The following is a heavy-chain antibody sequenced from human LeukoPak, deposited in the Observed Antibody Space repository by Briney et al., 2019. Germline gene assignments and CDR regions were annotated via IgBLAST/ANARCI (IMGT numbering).Heavy chain of an antibody. V-gene: IGHV3-21*01. J-gene: IGHJ4*02. CDR3: ARDSERRDGFSLYFFDY. D-gene: IGHD5-24*01. CDR1: GFTFNSYT. CDR2: ISSGSTYR. Sequence: PGGSLRLSCTASGFTFNSYTMNWVRQAPGKGLEWVSSISSGSTYRYYADSVKGRFTISRDNAENSLFLQMDSLRAEDTALYYCARDSERRDGFSLYFFDYWGRGIPVTVSS.